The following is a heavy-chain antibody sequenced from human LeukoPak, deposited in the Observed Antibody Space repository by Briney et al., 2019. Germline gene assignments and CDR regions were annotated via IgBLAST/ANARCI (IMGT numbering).Heavy chain of an antibody. J-gene: IGHJ4*02. Sequence: ASVKVSCKASGYTFTGYYMHWVRQAPGQELEWMGWINPNSGGTNYAQKFQGRVTMTRDTSISTAYMELSRLRSDDTAVYYCARDLPWLVRYFDYWGQGTLVTVSS. D-gene: IGHD6-19*01. CDR3: ARDLPWLVRYFDY. CDR2: INPNSGGT. V-gene: IGHV1-2*02. CDR1: GYTFTGYY.